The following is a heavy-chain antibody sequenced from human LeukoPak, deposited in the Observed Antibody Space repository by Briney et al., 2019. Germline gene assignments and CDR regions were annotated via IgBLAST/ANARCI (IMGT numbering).Heavy chain of an antibody. J-gene: IGHJ5*02. Sequence: ASVKVSCKASGGTFSSYAISWVRQAPGQGLEWMGGIIPIFGTANYAQKFQGRVTITADESTSTAYTELSSLRSEDTAVYYCAREAITIFGVVRTQTTYGPHRFDPWGQGTLVTVSS. V-gene: IGHV1-69*13. CDR3: AREAITIFGVVRTQTTYGPHRFDP. D-gene: IGHD3-3*01. CDR2: IIPIFGTA. CDR1: GGTFSSYA.